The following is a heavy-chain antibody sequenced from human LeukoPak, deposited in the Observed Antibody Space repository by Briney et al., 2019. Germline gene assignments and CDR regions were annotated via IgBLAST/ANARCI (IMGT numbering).Heavy chain of an antibody. V-gene: IGHV3-21*01. D-gene: IGHD5-12*01. J-gene: IGHJ6*02. CDR2: ISRRRSYI. CDR3: AKEVSGYDSPEVLGDNYGMDV. Sequence: GGSLRLSCAASGFTFSSYSMNWVRQAPGKGLEWVSSISRRRSYIYYADSVKGRFTISRDNSKNTLYLQMNSLRAEDTAAYYCAKEVSGYDSPEVLGDNYGMDVWGQGTTVTVSS. CDR1: GFTFSSYS.